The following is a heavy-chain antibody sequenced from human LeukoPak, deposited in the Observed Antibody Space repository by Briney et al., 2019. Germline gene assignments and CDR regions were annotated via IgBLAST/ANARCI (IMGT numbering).Heavy chain of an antibody. V-gene: IGHV3-21*01. Sequence: PGGSLRLSCAASGFTVSSNYMSWVRQAPGKGLEWVSSISSSSSYIYYADSVKGRFTISRDDAKNSLYLQMNSLRAEDTAVYYCARATKQFGELGPGNDYWGQGTLVTVSS. CDR3: ARATKQFGELGPGNDY. CDR2: ISSSSSYI. J-gene: IGHJ4*02. D-gene: IGHD3-10*01. CDR1: GFTVSSNY.